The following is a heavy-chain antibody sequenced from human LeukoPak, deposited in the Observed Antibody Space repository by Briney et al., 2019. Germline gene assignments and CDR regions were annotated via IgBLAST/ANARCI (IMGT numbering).Heavy chain of an antibody. V-gene: IGHV3-11*01. D-gene: IGHD3-10*01. Sequence: GGSLRLSCAASGITFSDYYMTWIRQAPGKGLEWVSYISSSGSMINYADSVKGRFTISRDNAKNSLYLQMNSLRVEDTAVYYCASVLWFGGIFFDYWGQGTLVTVSS. CDR3: ASVLWFGGIFFDY. CDR1: GITFSDYY. J-gene: IGHJ4*02. CDR2: ISSSGSMI.